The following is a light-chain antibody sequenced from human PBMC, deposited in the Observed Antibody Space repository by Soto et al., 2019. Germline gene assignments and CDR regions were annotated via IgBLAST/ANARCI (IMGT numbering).Light chain of an antibody. J-gene: IGKJ1*01. CDR3: QQSYSRVT. Sequence: DIQMTQSPSTLSASVGDRVTITCRASQSISSWLAWYQQKPGKAPKLLIYDASTLQSGVPSRYSGSGSGTEFTLTISNLQPDDFATYYCQQSYSRVTFGQGTKVDIK. CDR1: QSISSW. CDR2: DAS. V-gene: IGKV1-5*01.